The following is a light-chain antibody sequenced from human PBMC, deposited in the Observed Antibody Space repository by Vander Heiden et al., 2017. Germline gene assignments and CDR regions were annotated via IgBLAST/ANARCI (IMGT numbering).Light chain of an antibody. CDR2: AAS. Sequence: QMTQSPSSLSASEGDRVTITCRASQSISSYLNWYQQKPGKAPKLLIYAASSLQSGVPSRFSGSGSGTDFTLTISRLQPQDFATYYCQQSDSDPLTFGHGTKVDIK. V-gene: IGKV1-39*01. CDR3: QQSDSDPLT. J-gene: IGKJ3*01. CDR1: QSISSY.